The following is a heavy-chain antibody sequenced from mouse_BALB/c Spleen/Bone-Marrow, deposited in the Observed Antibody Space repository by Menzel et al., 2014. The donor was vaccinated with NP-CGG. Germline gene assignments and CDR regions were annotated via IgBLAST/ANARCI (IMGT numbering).Heavy chain of an antibody. CDR2: IWGDGST. V-gene: IGHV2-6-7*01. CDR1: GFSLTGYG. Sequence: VQVVESGHGLVAPSQSLSITCTVSGFSLTGYGVNWVRQPPGKGLEWLGMIWGDGSTDYNSALKSRLSISKDNSKSQVFLKMNSLQTDDTARYYCARDGGYGWFAYWGQGTLVTVSA. CDR3: ARDGGYGWFAY. J-gene: IGHJ3*01. D-gene: IGHD2-2*01.